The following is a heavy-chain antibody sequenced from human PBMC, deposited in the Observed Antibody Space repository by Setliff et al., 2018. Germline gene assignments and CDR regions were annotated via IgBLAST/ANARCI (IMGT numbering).Heavy chain of an antibody. V-gene: IGHV1-18*01. D-gene: IGHD1-1*01. CDR2: VNPSNGAI. CDR3: AREFPGGTKGFDY. Sequence: GASVKVSCKASGYTFTSYGISWVRQAPGQGLEWVGRVNPSNGAIHYAQNFQGRVTMTRDTSTSIVYMELNSLRFEDTAVYYCAREFPGGTKGFDYWGQGTLVTVSS. CDR1: GYTFTSYG. J-gene: IGHJ4*02.